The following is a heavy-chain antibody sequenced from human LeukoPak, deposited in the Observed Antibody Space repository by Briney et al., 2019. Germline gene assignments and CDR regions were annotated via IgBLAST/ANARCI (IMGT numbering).Heavy chain of an antibody. Sequence: SQTLSLTCTVSGGSISSGSYYWRWIRQPAGEGLEWIGRIYTSGSTNYNHSLKSRVTISVDTSKTQFSLKLSSVTAADTAVYYCAEGSGSFDYWGQGTLVTVSS. V-gene: IGHV4-61*02. CDR2: IYTSGST. D-gene: IGHD5-12*01. CDR1: GGSISSGSYY. J-gene: IGHJ4*02. CDR3: AEGSGSFDY.